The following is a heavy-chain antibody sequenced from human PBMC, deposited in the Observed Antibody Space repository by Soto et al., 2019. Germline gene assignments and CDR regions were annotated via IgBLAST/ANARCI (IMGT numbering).Heavy chain of an antibody. J-gene: IGHJ4*02. V-gene: IGHV3-23*01. D-gene: IGHD6-13*01. CDR1: GFTFSSYA. Sequence: EVQLLESGGGLVQPGGSLRLSCAASGFTFSSYAMSWVRQAPGKGLEWVSAISGSGGSTYYANSVKGRFTISRDNSKNTLYMQMNSLRAEHTAVYYCAYSSTPFDYWGQGTLVTVSS. CDR2: ISGSGGST. CDR3: AYSSTPFDY.